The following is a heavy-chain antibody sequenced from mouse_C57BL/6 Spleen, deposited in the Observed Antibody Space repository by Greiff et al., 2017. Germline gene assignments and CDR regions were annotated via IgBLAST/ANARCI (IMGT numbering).Heavy chain of an antibody. CDR2: INPSTGGT. CDR1: GYSFTGYY. CDR3: SRSTAYSNYVWFAY. V-gene: IGHV1-42*01. J-gene: IGHJ3*01. Sequence: VQLQQSGPELVKPGASVKISCKASGYSFTGYYMNWVKQSPEKSLEWIGEINPSTGGTTYNQKFKAKATLTVDKSSSTAYMQLKSLTSEDSAVDYCSRSTAYSNYVWFAYWGQGTLVTVSA. D-gene: IGHD2-5*01.